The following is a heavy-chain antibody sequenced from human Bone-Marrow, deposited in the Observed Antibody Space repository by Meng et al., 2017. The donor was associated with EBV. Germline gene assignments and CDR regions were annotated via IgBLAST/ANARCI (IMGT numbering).Heavy chain of an antibody. CDR2: IYYSGST. Sequence: QVQLQESCPGLVKPSQPLSLTCAVSGGSISSGGYYWSWIRQPPGKGLEWIGYIYYSGSTYYNPSLKSRVTISVDTSKNQFSLKLSSVTAADTAVYYCARADDGDYYFDYWGQGTLVTVSS. CDR1: GGSISSGGYY. CDR3: ARADDGDYYFDY. D-gene: IGHD4-17*01. J-gene: IGHJ4*02. V-gene: IGHV4-30-4*01.